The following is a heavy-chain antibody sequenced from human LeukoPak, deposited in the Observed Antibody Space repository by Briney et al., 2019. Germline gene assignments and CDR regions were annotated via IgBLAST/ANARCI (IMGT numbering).Heavy chain of an antibody. CDR3: ASRQMDYFDY. J-gene: IGHJ4*02. D-gene: IGHD5-24*01. CDR2: IYNNDRT. Sequence: GGSLRLSCVASGFTVSTNYMTWVRQSPGKGLEWVSVIYNNDRTYYADSVKGRFTISRDSSKNTLYLQMNSLRAEDAAVYYCASRQMDYFDYRGQGTLVNVSS. V-gene: IGHV3-53*01. CDR1: GFTVSTNY.